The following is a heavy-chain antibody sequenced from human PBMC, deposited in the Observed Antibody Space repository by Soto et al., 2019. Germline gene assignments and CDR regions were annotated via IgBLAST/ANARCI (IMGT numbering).Heavy chain of an antibody. Sequence: GGSLRLSCAASVFTFSSYSMNWVRQAPGNGLEWVSYISNDSSNKYYADSVKGRFTISRDSAQSTVYLQMNSLRAEDTAMYYCAKTSRPGNYDMIFDYWGQGTQVTVSS. D-gene: IGHD1-7*01. J-gene: IGHJ4*02. CDR3: AKTSRPGNYDMIFDY. CDR1: VFTFSSYS. CDR2: ISNDSSNK. V-gene: IGHV3-48*01.